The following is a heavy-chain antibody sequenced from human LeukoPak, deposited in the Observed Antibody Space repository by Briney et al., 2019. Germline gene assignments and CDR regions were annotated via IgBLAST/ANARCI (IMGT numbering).Heavy chain of an antibody. Sequence: GGSLRLSCAASGFTFSSYAMNWVRQAPGKGLEWVSYISSSSNTIYYADSVKGRFTISRDNARNSLYLQMNSLRDEDTAVYYCARDRDHSNNWYIFLDYWGQGTLVTVSS. D-gene: IGHD6-13*01. V-gene: IGHV3-48*02. CDR3: ARDRDHSNNWYIFLDY. CDR1: GFTFSSYA. J-gene: IGHJ4*02. CDR2: ISSSSNTI.